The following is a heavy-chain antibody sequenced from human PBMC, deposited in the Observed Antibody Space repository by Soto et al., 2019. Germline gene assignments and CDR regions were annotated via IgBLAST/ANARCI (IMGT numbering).Heavy chain of an antibody. J-gene: IGHJ4*02. CDR1: GFTFISYA. V-gene: IGHV3-30-3*01. D-gene: IGHD6-13*01. CDR2: ISYDGSNK. Sequence: HPWGSLRLSCAASGFTFISYAIHFFRHSPGKGLEWVAVISYDGSNKYYADSVKGRFTISRDNSKNTLYLQMNSLRAEDTAVYYCAKDLSKSGVFVFDYWGQGIRVTVSS. CDR3: AKDLSKSGVFVFDY.